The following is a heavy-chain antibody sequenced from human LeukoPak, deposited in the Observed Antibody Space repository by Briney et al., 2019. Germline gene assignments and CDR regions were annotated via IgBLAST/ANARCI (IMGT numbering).Heavy chain of an antibody. Sequence: PSETLSLTCTVSGGSISSSSYYWGWIRQPPGKGLEWIGSIYYSGSTYYNPSLKSRVTISVDTSKNQFSLKLTSVTAADTAVYYCARIGGNDYWGQGTLVTVSS. CDR1: GGSISSSSYY. D-gene: IGHD4-23*01. V-gene: IGHV4-39*01. CDR3: ARIGGNDY. CDR2: IYYSGST. J-gene: IGHJ4*02.